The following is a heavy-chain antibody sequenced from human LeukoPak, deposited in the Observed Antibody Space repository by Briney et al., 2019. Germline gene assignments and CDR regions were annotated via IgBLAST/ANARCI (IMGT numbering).Heavy chain of an antibody. CDR1: GGSISSGSYY. CDR3: ARESPSSSGDY. V-gene: IGHV4-61*02. CDR2: IYTSGST. Sequence: SETLSLTCTVSGGSISSGSYYWSWIRQPAGKGLEWIGRIYTSGSTNYNPSLKSRVTISVDTSKNQFSLKLSSVTAADTAVYYCARESPSSSGDYWGQGTLVTVSS. D-gene: IGHD6-6*01. J-gene: IGHJ4*02.